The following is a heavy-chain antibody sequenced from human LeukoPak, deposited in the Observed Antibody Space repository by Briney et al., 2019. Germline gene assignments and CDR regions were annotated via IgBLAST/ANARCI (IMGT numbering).Heavy chain of an antibody. CDR1: GGSISSYY. CDR3: ARGFRMVDY. CDR2: IYYSGST. V-gene: IGHV4-59*01. J-gene: IGHJ4*02. Sequence: PSETLSLTCTVSGGSISSYYWSWIRQPPGKGLEWIGYIYYSGSTNYNPSLKSRVTISVDTSKNQFSLKLSSVTAADTAVYYCARGFRMVDYWGQGTLVTVSS. D-gene: IGHD2-15*01.